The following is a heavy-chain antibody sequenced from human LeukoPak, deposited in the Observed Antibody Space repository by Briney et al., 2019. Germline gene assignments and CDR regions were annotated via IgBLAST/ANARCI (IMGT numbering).Heavy chain of an antibody. Sequence: PSGTLSPTCTVSGDSISSYYWSWIRQPPGKALEWIAYISYSGSTNYNPSLKSRVTMSVDTPKNQFSLNLSSVTAADTAVYYCARDPSGWHYFDYWGQGTLVTVSS. J-gene: IGHJ4*02. CDR2: ISYSGST. CDR3: ARDPSGWHYFDY. CDR1: GDSISSYY. V-gene: IGHV4-59*01. D-gene: IGHD6-19*01.